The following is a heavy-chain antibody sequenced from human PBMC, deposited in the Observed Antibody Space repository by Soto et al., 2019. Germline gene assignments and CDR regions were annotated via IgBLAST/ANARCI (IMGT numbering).Heavy chain of an antibody. V-gene: IGHV3-30*03. CDR1: GFTFSSYG. J-gene: IGHJ4*02. CDR3: ARSLFLASTDTEPFDY. D-gene: IGHD3-3*02. Sequence: GGSLRLSCAASGFTFSSYGMHWVRQAPGKGLEWVAVISYDGSNKYYADSVKGRFTISRDNSKNTLYLQMTSLRADDTAVYYCARSLFLASTDTEPFDYWGQGTLVTVSS. CDR2: ISYDGSNK.